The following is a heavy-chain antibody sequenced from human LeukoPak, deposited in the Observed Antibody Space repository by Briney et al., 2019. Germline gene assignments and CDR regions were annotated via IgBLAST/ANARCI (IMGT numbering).Heavy chain of an antibody. CDR2: IKSKTDGGTT. CDR1: GFTFSNAW. D-gene: IGHD1-26*01. Sequence: GGSLRLSCAASGFTFSNAWMSWVRQAPGKGLEWVGRIKSKTDGGTTDYAAPVKGRFTISRDDSKNTLYLQVNSLKTEDTAVYYCTTIDDSGTYDHWGQGTLVTVSS. CDR3: TTIDDSGTYDH. V-gene: IGHV3-15*01. J-gene: IGHJ5*02.